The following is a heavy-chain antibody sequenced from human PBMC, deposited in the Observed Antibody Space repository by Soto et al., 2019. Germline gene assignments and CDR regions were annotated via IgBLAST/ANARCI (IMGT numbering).Heavy chain of an antibody. D-gene: IGHD4-17*01. CDR2: ISGSGGST. J-gene: IGHJ2*01. Sequence: EVQLLESGGVLVQPGGSLRLSCAASGFTFSSYAMIWVRQAPGKGLEWVSAISGSGGSTYYADSVRGRLTISRDNSKNTLYLQMNSLRAEETAVYYCAKSTVGWYFDLWGRGTLVTVSS. V-gene: IGHV3-23*01. CDR3: AKSTVGWYFDL. CDR1: GFTFSSYA.